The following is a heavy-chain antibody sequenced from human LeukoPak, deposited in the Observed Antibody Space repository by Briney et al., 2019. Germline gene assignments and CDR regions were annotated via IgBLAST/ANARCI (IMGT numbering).Heavy chain of an antibody. Sequence: SETLSLTCSVSGYSISSAYYWGWIRQPPGKGLEWIATIHYSGSTYYNPSLKSRVTISVDTSKNQFSLKLTSVTAADTAVYYCARAPGTTFDYWGHGNMVTVSS. CDR3: ARAPGTTFDY. CDR1: GYSISSAYY. J-gene: IGHJ4*01. V-gene: IGHV4-38-2*02. CDR2: IHYSGST. D-gene: IGHD4-17*01.